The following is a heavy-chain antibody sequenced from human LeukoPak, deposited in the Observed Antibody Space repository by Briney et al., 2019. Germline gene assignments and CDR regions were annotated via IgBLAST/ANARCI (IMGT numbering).Heavy chain of an antibody. CDR2: IYYSGTT. D-gene: IGHD3-3*01. CDR3: ARGRFLEWSGDY. V-gene: IGHV4-59*01. J-gene: IGHJ4*02. CDR1: GGSISSYY. Sequence: PSETLSLTCTVSGGSISSYYWSWIRQPPGKGLEWIGYIYYSGTTSYNPSLKSRVTISVDTSKNQFSLKLNSVTAADTAVYYCARGRFLEWSGDYWGQGTLVTVSS.